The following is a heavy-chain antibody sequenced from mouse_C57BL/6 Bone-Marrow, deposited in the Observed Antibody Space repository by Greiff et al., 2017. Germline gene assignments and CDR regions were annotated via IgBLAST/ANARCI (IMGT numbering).Heavy chain of an antibody. V-gene: IGHV1-7*01. Sequence: VQLQQSGAELAKPGASVKLSCKASGYTFTSYWMHWVKQRPGQGLEWIGYINPSSGYTKYNQKFKDKATSTADKSSSTAYMQLSSLTYEDSAVYYCAIYPGFAYWGQGTLVTVSA. J-gene: IGHJ3*01. CDR1: GYTFTSYW. CDR3: AIYPGFAY. CDR2: INPSSGYT. D-gene: IGHD2-1*01.